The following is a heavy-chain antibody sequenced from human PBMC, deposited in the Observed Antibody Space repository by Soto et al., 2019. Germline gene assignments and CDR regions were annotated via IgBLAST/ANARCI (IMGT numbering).Heavy chain of an antibody. J-gene: IGHJ4*02. D-gene: IGHD6-19*01. CDR3: AKEYAVAGALPY. CDR2: ISGGGGST. CDR1: GFTFSSYA. V-gene: IGHV3-23*01. Sequence: GGSMRLSCAASGFTFSSYAMSWVRQAPGRGLEWVSAISGGGGSTYYADSVKGRFTISSDNSKNTLYLQMNSLRAEDTAVYYCAKEYAVAGALPYWGQGTLVTVSS.